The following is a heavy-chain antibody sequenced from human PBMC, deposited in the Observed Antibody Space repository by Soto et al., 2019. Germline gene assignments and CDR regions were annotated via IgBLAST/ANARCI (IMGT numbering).Heavy chain of an antibody. CDR1: GFTFNSYA. J-gene: IGHJ4*02. D-gene: IGHD5-12*01. CDR2: ISDSGSRT. CDR3: AKGDGYNFVAVDY. Sequence: EVQLLESGGGLIQPGGSLRVSCAASGFTFNSYAMSWVRQAPGKGLEWVSAISDSGSRTHYADSVKGRFTISRDNSKNMLYLQMNSLRVEDTAVYYCAKGDGYNFVAVDYWGQGTLVTVFS. V-gene: IGHV3-23*01.